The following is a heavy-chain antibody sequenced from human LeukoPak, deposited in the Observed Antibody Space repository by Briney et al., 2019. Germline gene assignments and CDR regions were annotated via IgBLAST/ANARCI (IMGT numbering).Heavy chain of an antibody. J-gene: IGHJ6*04. CDR1: GYTFTSYG. D-gene: IGHD3-10*01. CDR2: ISAYNGNT. CDR3: AVSITMAYYYGMDV. V-gene: IGHV1-18*04. Sequence: ASVKVSCKASGYTFTSYGISWVRQAPGQGLEWMGWISAYNGNTNYAQKLQGRVTMTTDTFTSTAYMELRSLRSDDTAVYYCAVSITMAYYYGMDVWGKGTTVTVSS.